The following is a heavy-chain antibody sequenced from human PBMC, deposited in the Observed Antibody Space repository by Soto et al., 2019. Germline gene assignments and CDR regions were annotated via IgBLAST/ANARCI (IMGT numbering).Heavy chain of an antibody. V-gene: IGHV4-30-2*01. J-gene: IGHJ4*02. CDR1: GGSLNNGGYS. CDR2: IYYSGST. CDR3: ARVGGNTAMAN. D-gene: IGHD5-18*01. Sequence: SETLSLTCAVSGGSLNNGGYSWGWVRRPPGKGLEYIACIYYSGSTYFNPSLKSRVTISVDRSKNQFSLNLNSVTAADTAVYYCARVGGNTAMANWGQGTLVTVSS.